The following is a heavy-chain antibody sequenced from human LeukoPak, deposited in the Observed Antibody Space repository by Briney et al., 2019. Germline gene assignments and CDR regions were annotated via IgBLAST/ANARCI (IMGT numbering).Heavy chain of an antibody. Sequence: SGPTLVNPTQTLTLTCTFSGFSLSTSLEAVGWIRQPPGKALDWLALIYWNDEKHYSPSLETRLTITKDTSKKQVVLTMTNMDPVDTATYSCAHRRDGYFDYWGQGILVTVSS. CDR1: GFSLSTSLEA. D-gene: IGHD3-22*01. CDR3: AHRRDGYFDY. V-gene: IGHV2-5*01. J-gene: IGHJ4*02. CDR2: IYWNDEK.